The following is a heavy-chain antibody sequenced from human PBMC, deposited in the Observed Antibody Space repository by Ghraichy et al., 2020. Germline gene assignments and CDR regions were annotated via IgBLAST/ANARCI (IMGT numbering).Heavy chain of an antibody. CDR1: AGTFRSYA. V-gene: IGHV1-69*13. D-gene: IGHD4-17*01. CDR2: IIPIFGPA. J-gene: IGHJ6*02. Sequence: SVKVSCKASAGTFRSYAISWVRQAPGHGLEWMGRIIPIFGPANYAQKFQGRVTITADESTRTAYLELSSLRSEDTAVYYCARSTVTLGQTYYYYGMDAWGQGTTVTVSS. CDR3: ARSTVTLGQTYYYYGMDA.